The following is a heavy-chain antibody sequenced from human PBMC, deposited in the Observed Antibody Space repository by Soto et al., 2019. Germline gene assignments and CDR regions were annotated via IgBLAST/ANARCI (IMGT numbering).Heavy chain of an antibody. D-gene: IGHD6-19*01. CDR3: ASTKRWLAFDY. CDR2: FYDSGST. V-gene: IGHV4-59*01. J-gene: IGHJ4*02. CDR1: GDSISSYY. Sequence: SETLSLTCTVFGDSISSYYWTWIRQPPGKRLEYIGCFYDSGSTNYNPSLKSRVTISVDISRNQFSLTVNSVTAADTAVYYCASTKRWLAFDYWGQGALVTVS.